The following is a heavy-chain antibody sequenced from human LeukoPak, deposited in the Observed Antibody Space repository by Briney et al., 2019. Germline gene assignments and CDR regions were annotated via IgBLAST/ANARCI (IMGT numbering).Heavy chain of an antibody. Sequence: SETLSLTCTVSSASITRYYWSWIRQPPGKRLQWIGYIYNSGSTNYNPSLKSRVTISVDTSKSQFSLKLSSVTAADTAVYYCARQVISGGYYRTFDQWGQGTLVTVSS. CDR1: SASITRYY. CDR2: IYNSGST. J-gene: IGHJ4*02. CDR3: ARQVISGGYYRTFDQ. D-gene: IGHD3-22*01. V-gene: IGHV4-59*01.